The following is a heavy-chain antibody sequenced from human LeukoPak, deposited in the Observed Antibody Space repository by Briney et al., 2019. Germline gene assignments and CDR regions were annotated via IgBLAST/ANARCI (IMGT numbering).Heavy chain of an antibody. Sequence: GGSLRLSCAASGFTFSDYHVSWIRQAPGKGLDWVGRIRGKSDGGATDFAASVKGRFTISRDESKDTLYLQMSSLKTEDTGVYYCATFNRRDSFDFWGQGAMVTVSS. J-gene: IGHJ3*01. CDR2: IRGKSDGGAT. V-gene: IGHV3-15*01. CDR3: ATFNRRDSFDF. CDR1: GFTFSDYH.